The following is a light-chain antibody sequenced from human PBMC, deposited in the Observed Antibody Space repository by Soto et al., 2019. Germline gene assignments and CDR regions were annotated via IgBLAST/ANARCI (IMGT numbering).Light chain of an antibody. J-gene: IGLJ1*01. V-gene: IGLV2-14*01. CDR1: SSDVGSYNY. CDR3: SSYTSGSTLYV. CDR2: ASS. Sequence: QSALTQPASVSGSPGQSITISCTGTSSDVGSYNYVSLYQQHPGKAPRLMIYASSNRPSGVSHRFSGSRSGNTASLTISGLQAEDEADYFCSSYTSGSTLYVFGSGTKLNVL.